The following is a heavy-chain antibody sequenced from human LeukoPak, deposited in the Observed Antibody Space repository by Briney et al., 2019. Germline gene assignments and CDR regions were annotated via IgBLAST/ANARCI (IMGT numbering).Heavy chain of an antibody. V-gene: IGHV3-23*01. J-gene: IGHJ4*02. CDR1: GFTFSTYA. Sequence: GGSLRLSCAASGFTFSTYAMSWVRQAPGKGLEWVSAISGSGAVTYYADSVKGRFTISRDYSKNTLYLQMNSLRGEDTALYYCAKGLYHYYGSGSYTLDYWGQGTQVTVSS. D-gene: IGHD3-10*01. CDR3: AKGLYHYYGSGSYTLDY. CDR2: ISGSGAVT.